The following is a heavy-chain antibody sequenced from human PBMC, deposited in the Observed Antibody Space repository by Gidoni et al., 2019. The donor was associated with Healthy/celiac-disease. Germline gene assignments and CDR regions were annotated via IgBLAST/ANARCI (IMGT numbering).Heavy chain of an antibody. V-gene: IGHV3-30*04. Sequence: QVQLVESGGGVVQPGRSLRLSCAASGFTFSSYAMHWVRQAPGKGLEWVAVISYDGSNKYYADSVKGRVTSARDNSKNTRYLQMNSRRAEDTAVYYCARDSQDESSGYYLDIWGQGTMVTVSS. J-gene: IGHJ3*02. CDR2: ISYDGSNK. CDR1: GFTFSSYA. CDR3: ARDSQDESSGYYLDI. D-gene: IGHD3-22*01.